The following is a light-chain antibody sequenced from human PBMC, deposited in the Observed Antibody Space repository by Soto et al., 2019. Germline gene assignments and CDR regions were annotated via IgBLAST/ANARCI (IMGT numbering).Light chain of an antibody. Sequence: DIVMTQSPDSLAVSLGERATINCKSSQSVLYSSNNKNYLAWYQQKPGQPPKLPIYWASTRESGVPDQFSGSGSGTDFTLTISSLQAEDVAVYYCQQYYSTPLTFGGGTKVEIK. V-gene: IGKV4-1*01. CDR2: WAS. CDR3: QQYYSTPLT. J-gene: IGKJ4*01. CDR1: QSVLYSSNNKNY.